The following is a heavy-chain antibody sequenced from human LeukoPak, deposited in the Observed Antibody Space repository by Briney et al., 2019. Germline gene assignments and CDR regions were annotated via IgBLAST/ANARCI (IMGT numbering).Heavy chain of an antibody. CDR2: INPSGGST. V-gene: IGHV1-46*01. J-gene: IGHJ4*02. Sequence: GPVKVSCKASGYTFTSYYMHWVRQAPGQGLEWMGIINPSGGSTSYAQKFQGRVTITRDMSTSTVYMELSSLRSEDTAVYYCARGDPIYDFWSGGDYWGQGSLVTVSS. CDR1: GYTFTSYY. CDR3: ARGDPIYDFWSGGDY. D-gene: IGHD3-3*01.